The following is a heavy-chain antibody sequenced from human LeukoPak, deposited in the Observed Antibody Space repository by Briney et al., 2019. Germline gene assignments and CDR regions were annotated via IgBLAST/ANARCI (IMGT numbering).Heavy chain of an antibody. CDR1: GDTFSNYA. D-gene: IGHD6-19*01. V-gene: IGHV1-69*13. Sequence: GASVKVSCKTSGDTFSNYAINWVRQAPGQGLEWMGGIIPIFGTVNYAQSFQGRLTITADEPTITAYMELSSLRSEDTAVYYCARDPVAGIFGGVFWGQGTLVTVSS. CDR2: IIPIFGTV. CDR3: ARDPVAGIFGGVF. J-gene: IGHJ4*02.